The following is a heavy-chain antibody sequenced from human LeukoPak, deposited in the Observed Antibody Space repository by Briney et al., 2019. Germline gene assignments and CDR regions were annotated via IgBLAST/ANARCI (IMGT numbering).Heavy chain of an antibody. D-gene: IGHD1-26*01. CDR2: INHSGST. CDR3: ARARSYARNFDY. V-gene: IGHV4-34*01. J-gene: IGHJ4*02. CDR1: GGSFSGYY. Sequence: PSETLSLTCAVYGGSFSGYYWSWIRQPPGKGLEWVGEINHSGSTNYNPSLKSRVTISVDTSKNQFSLKLSSVTAADTAVYYCARARSYARNFDYWGQGTLVTVSS.